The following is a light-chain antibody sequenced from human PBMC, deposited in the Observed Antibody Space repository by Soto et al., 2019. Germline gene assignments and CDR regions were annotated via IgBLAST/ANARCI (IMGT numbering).Light chain of an antibody. CDR3: SSYTISRTYV. CDR2: NVY. V-gene: IGLV2-14*03. J-gene: IGLJ1*01. CDR1: NXDVGSYNY. Sequence: QSALAQPASVSGSPGQSITISCTGTNXDVGSYNYVSWHQQHPGKAPKLMIYNVYDRPSGISNRFSGSKSGNTASLTISGLQGEDEADYYCSSYTISRTYVFGTGTKATVL.